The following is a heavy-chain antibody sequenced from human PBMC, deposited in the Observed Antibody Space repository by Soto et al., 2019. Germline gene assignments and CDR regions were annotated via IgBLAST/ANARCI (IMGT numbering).Heavy chain of an antibody. CDR3: ARGVGSSPPQY. D-gene: IGHD1-26*01. Sequence: SETVSLTCTISGGSVSVYYWSWIRQSTGQGLEWIGYIYASGSPYYNPSLRSRVTISADTSKNQISLKLTSPTAADTAVYYGARGVGSSPPQYWGRGTLVTVSS. CDR1: GGSVSVYY. J-gene: IGHJ4*02. V-gene: IGHV4-59*02. CDR2: IYASGSP.